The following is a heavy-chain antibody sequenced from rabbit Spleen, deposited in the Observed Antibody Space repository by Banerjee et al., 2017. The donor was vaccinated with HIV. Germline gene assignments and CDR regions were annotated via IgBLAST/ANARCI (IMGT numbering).Heavy chain of an antibody. CDR3: ARNYVDSGGL. V-gene: IGHV1S45*01. CDR1: GFSLSSSYW. D-gene: IGHD4-2*01. Sequence: QQQLEESGGGLVQPEGSLTLTCTASGFSLSSSYWICWVRQAPGKGLEWIACKDADGDSNTYYASWAKGRFTISKTSSTTVTLQMTSLTAADTATYFCARNYVDSGGLWGPGTLVTVS. J-gene: IGHJ4*01. CDR2: KDADGDSNT.